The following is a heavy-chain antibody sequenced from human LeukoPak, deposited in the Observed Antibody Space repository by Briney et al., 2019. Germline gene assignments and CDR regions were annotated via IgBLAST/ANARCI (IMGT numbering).Heavy chain of an antibody. V-gene: IGHV3-9*01. D-gene: IGHD3-22*01. CDR3: ANGGTYSSGP. CDR1: GFSFDNYA. J-gene: IGHJ5*02. CDR2: ISWNSGNI. Sequence: PGGSLRLSCAASGFSFDNYAMHWVRHAPGKGLEWVSGISWNSGNIGYVDSVKGRFTISRDNAKDSLFLQINSLRAEDTAVYYCANGGTYSSGPWGQGTLVTVSS.